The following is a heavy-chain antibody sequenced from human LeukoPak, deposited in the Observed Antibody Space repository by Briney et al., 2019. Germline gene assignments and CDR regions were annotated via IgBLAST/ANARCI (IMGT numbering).Heavy chain of an antibody. CDR1: GVSISSSSYY. D-gene: IGHD6-13*01. CDR2: IYYSGST. Sequence: SETLSLTCTVSGVSISSSSYYWGWIRQPPGKGLEWIGSIYYSGSTYYNPSLKSRVTISVDTSKNQFSLKLSSVTAADTAVYYCARPAAAAHYWGQGTLVTVSS. V-gene: IGHV4-39*01. CDR3: ARPAAAAHY. J-gene: IGHJ4*02.